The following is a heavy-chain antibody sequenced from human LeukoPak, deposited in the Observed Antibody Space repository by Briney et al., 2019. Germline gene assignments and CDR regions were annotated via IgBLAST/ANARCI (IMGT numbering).Heavy chain of an antibody. CDR1: GFTCSSYA. J-gene: IGHJ4*02. Sequence: GGSLRLSCAASGFTCSSYAMGWVRQAPGKGLEWVSAISGSGDTYYADSVKGGFTISRDNSKNTLYLQMNSLRAEDTAVYYCATTGYSSRNYWGQGTLVTVSS. V-gene: IGHV3-23*01. D-gene: IGHD6-13*01. CDR2: ISGSGDT. CDR3: ATTGYSSRNY.